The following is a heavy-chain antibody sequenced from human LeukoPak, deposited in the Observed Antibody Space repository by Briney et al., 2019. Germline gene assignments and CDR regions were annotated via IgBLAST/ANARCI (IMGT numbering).Heavy chain of an antibody. Sequence: GASVKVSCKASGYTFTGYYMHWVRQAPGQGLEWMGWINPNSGGTNYAQKFQGWVTTTRDTSISTAYMELSRLRSDDTAVYYCARDVTTHRGWYDYWGQGTLVTVSS. CDR1: GYTFTGYY. V-gene: IGHV1-2*04. CDR3: ARDVTTHRGWYDY. D-gene: IGHD6-19*01. CDR2: INPNSGGT. J-gene: IGHJ4*02.